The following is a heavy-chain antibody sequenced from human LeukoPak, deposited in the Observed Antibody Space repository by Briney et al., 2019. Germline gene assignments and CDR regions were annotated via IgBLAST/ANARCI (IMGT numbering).Heavy chain of an antibody. CDR1: GFTFSSYG. V-gene: IGHV3-30*18. CDR3: AKDSMVRGENYFDY. J-gene: IGHJ4*02. CDR2: ISYDGSNK. Sequence: GGSLRLSCAASGFTFSSYGMHWVRQAPGKGLEWVAVISYDGSNKYYADSVKGRFTISRDNSKNTLYLQMNSLRAEDAAVYYCAKDSMVRGENYFDYWGQGTLVTVSS. D-gene: IGHD3-10*01.